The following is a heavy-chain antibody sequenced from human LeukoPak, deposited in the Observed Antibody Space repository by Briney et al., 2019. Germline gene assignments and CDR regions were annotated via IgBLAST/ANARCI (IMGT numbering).Heavy chain of an antibody. Sequence: GGSLRLSCAVSGFTFRNYRMSWVRQAPGKGLEWISYISTTSGTVYYADSAKGRFTVSRDNAKKSLYLQMSNLRVEDTAVYYCARGGENWFDSWGQGTLVTVSS. D-gene: IGHD3-10*01. CDR3: ARGGENWFDS. V-gene: IGHV3-48*04. J-gene: IGHJ5*01. CDR1: GFTFRNYR. CDR2: ISTTSGTV.